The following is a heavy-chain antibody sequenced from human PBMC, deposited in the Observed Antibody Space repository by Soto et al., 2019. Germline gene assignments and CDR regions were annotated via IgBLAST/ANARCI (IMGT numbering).Heavy chain of an antibody. J-gene: IGHJ6*02. Sequence: EASVKVSCKASGGTFSSYAISWVRQAPGQGLEWMGGIIPIFGTANYAQKFQGRVTITADESTSTAYMELSSLRSEDTAVYYCARDQGRYCSGGSCYAGWGYYYYYGMDVWGQGTTVTVSS. CDR3: ARDQGRYCSGGSCYAGWGYYYYYGMDV. D-gene: IGHD2-15*01. V-gene: IGHV1-69*13. CDR2: IIPIFGTA. CDR1: GGTFSSYA.